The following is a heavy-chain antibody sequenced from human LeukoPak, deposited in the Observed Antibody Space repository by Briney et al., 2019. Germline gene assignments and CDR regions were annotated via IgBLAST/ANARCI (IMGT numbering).Heavy chain of an antibody. CDR1: GGSISSSSYY. Sequence: SETLSLTCTVSGGSISSSSYYWGWIRQPPGKGLEWIGSIYYSGSTYYNPSLKSRVTISVDTSKNQFSLKLSSVTAADTAEYYCARDRGSPIDYWGQGTLVTVSS. J-gene: IGHJ4*02. D-gene: IGHD3-16*01. CDR2: IYYSGST. CDR3: ARDRGSPIDY. V-gene: IGHV4-39*07.